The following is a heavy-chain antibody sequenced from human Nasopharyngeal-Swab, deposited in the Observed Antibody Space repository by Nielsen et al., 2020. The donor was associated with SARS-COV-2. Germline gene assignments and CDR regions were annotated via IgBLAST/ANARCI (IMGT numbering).Heavy chain of an antibody. D-gene: IGHD3-22*01. Sequence: SETLSLTCTVSGGSISSNSYYWGWIRQPPGKGLEWIGSIYYSGSTYYNPSLKSRVTISVDTSKNQFSLKLSSVTAADTAVYYCASAYYYDRYFDYWGQGTLVTVSS. CDR1: GGSISSNSYY. CDR3: ASAYYYDRYFDY. CDR2: IYYSGST. V-gene: IGHV4-39*07. J-gene: IGHJ4*02.